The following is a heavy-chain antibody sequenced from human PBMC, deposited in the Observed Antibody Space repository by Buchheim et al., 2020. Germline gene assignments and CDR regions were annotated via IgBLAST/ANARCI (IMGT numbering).Heavy chain of an antibody. V-gene: IGHV1-8*01. Sequence: QVQLVQSGAEVKKPGASVKVSCKASGYTFTSYDINWVRQATGQGLEWMGWMNPNSGNTGYAQKSKGRVTMTRNTSISTAYMEQSILRSEDTAVYYCARGFKVVTMIVVVTVGEYGMDVWGQGTT. CDR2: MNPNSGNT. D-gene: IGHD3-22*01. CDR3: ARGFKVVTMIVVVTVGEYGMDV. CDR1: GYTFTSYD. J-gene: IGHJ6*02.